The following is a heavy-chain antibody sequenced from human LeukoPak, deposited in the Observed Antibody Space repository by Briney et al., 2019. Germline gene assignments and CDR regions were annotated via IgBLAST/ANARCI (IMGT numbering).Heavy chain of an antibody. D-gene: IGHD3-3*01. CDR1: GFTFTSSA. J-gene: IGHJ4*02. CDR2: IVVGSGNT. CDR3: AADWSGYLALDY. V-gene: IGHV1-58*01. Sequence: SVKVSCKASGFTFTSSAVQWVRQARGQRLEWIGWIVVGSGNTNYAQKFQERVTITRDMSTSTAYMELSSLRSEDTAVYYCAADWSGYLALDYWGQGTLVTVSS.